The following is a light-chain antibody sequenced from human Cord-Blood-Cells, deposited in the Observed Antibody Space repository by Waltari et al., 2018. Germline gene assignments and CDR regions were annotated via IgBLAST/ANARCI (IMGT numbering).Light chain of an antibody. V-gene: IGKV1-8*01. CDR3: QQYYSYPFT. Sequence: AIRTTQSPSSFPASTGDRVTITCRASQGISSYLAWYQQKPGKAPKLLIYAAFTLQSGVPSRFSGSGSGTDFTLTISCLQSEDFATYYCQQYYSYPFTFGPGTKVDIK. J-gene: IGKJ3*01. CDR2: AAF. CDR1: QGISSY.